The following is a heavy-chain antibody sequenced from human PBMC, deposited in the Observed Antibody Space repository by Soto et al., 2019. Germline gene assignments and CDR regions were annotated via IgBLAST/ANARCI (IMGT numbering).Heavy chain of an antibody. CDR2: IYYSGRT. J-gene: IGHJ5*02. CDR3: ARGVFGAYVDH. Sequence: SETLSLTCTVSGGSISSGDYYWSWIRQPPGKGLEWIGYIYYSGRTEVKPSLQSRVTISLDRSKNEFTLTLRSVSAADTATYYCARGVFGAYVDHWGQGTLVTVSS. CDR1: GGSISSGDYY. D-gene: IGHD6-13*01. V-gene: IGHV4-30-4*02.